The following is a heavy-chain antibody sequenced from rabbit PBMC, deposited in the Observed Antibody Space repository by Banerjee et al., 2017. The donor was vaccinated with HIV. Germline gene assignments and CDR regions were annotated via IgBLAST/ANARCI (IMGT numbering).Heavy chain of an antibody. D-gene: IGHD8-1*01. CDR1: GFSFSNKYV. J-gene: IGHJ4*01. CDR2: INTSSGNT. Sequence: QEQLEESGGGLVQPEGSLTLTCTASGFSFSNKYVMCWVRQAPGKGLEWIACINTSSGNTVYATWAKGRFTISKTSSTTVTLQMTSLTAADTATYFCAKWGDSNYYEINLWGPGTLVTVS. V-gene: IGHV1S45*01. CDR3: AKWGDSNYYEINL.